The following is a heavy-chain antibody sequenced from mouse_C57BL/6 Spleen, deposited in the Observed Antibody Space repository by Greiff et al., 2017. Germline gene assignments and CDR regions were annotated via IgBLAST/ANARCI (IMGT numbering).Heavy chain of an antibody. Sequence: EVKLQQSGPGLVKPSQSLSLTCSVTGYSITSGYYWNWIRQFPGNKLEWMGYISYDGSNNYNPSLKNRISITRDTSKNQFFLKLNSVTTEDTATYYCARSYYSNYGGFAYWGQGTLVTVSA. V-gene: IGHV3-6*01. CDR2: ISYDGSN. D-gene: IGHD2-5*01. CDR1: GYSITSGYY. CDR3: ARSYYSNYGGFAY. J-gene: IGHJ3*01.